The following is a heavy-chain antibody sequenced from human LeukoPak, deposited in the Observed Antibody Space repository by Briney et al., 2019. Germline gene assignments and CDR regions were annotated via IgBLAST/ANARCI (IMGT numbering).Heavy chain of an antibody. CDR1: GGSISSSSYY. CDR2: IYYSGST. V-gene: IGHV4-39*07. Sequence: SETLSLTCTVSGGSISSSSYYWGWIRQPPGKGLEWMGSIYYSGSTYYNPSLKSRVTISVDTSKNQFSLKLSSVTAADTAVYYCARDGGYDSSGYHAFDIWGQGTMVTVSS. D-gene: IGHD3-22*01. CDR3: ARDGGYDSSGYHAFDI. J-gene: IGHJ3*02.